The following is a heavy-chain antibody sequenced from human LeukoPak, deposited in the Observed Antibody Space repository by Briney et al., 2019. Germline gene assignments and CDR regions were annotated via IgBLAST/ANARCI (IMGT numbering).Heavy chain of an antibody. J-gene: IGHJ3*02. D-gene: IGHD6-19*01. CDR3: ARDWSSGWSGDAFEI. CDR2: IYTSGTS. Sequence: SETLSLTRTVSGASISSYYWIWVRQPAGEGLEWIGRIYTSGTSDYNPSLKSRVTMSVDTSKSQFSLKLSPVTAADTAVYYCARDWSSGWSGDAFEIWGQGTMVTVFS. V-gene: IGHV4-4*07. CDR1: GASISSYY.